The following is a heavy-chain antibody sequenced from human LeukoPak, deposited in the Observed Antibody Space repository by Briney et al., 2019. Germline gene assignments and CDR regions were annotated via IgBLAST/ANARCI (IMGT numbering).Heavy chain of an antibody. CDR2: INSDGSST. V-gene: IGHV3-74*01. CDR3: ARDEDWSGYYGAFDI. D-gene: IGHD3-3*01. Sequence: GGSLRLSCAASGFTFSIYWMHWVRQAPGKGLVWVSRINSDGSSTSYADSVKGRFTISRNNAKNTLYLQMNSLRAEDTAVYYCARDEDWSGYYGAFDIWGQGTMVTVSS. CDR1: GFTFSIYW. J-gene: IGHJ3*02.